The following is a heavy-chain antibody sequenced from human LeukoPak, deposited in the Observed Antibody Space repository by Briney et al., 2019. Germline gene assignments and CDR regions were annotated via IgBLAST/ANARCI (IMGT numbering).Heavy chain of an antibody. V-gene: IGHV4-39*01. J-gene: IGHJ4*02. CDR2: IYYSGST. CDR3: ARPDNRAGFFDY. D-gene: IGHD1-14*01. CDR1: GGSISSSSYY. Sequence: ETLSLTCTVSGGSISSSSYYWGWIRQPPGKGLEWIGSIYYSGSTYYNPSLKSRVTISVDTSKNQFSLKLSSVTAADTAVYYCARPDNRAGFFDYWGQGTLVTVSS.